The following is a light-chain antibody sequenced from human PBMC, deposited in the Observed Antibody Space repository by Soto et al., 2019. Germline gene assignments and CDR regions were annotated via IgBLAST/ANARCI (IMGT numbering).Light chain of an antibody. Sequence: QSALTQPPSASGSPGQSVTISCTGTSSDVGAFSWYQQYPGKAPKLMIYEVTKRPSGVPDRFSGSKSGNTASLTVSGLQAEDEADYYCTSYVGNDIWVFGGGTKVTVL. V-gene: IGLV2-8*01. CDR1: SSDVGA. CDR3: TSYVGNDIWV. CDR2: EVT. J-gene: IGLJ3*02.